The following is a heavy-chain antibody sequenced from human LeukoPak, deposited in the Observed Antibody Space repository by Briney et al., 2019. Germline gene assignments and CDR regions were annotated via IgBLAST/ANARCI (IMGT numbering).Heavy chain of an antibody. CDR1: GFTFSTSA. J-gene: IGHJ4*02. CDR3: AKSPPAASYYFDY. Sequence: GGSLILFCAASGFTFSTSAMNWVRQAPGKELEGVSSINNVRSHIYYADSVRGRFTISRDNANNVLYLQMNSLRAEDTAVYYCAKSPPAASYYFDYWGQGTLVTVSS. CDR2: INNVRSHI. V-gene: IGHV3-21*04. D-gene: IGHD2-15*01.